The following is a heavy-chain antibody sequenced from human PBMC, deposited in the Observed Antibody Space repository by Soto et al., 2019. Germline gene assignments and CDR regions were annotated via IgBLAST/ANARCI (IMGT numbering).Heavy chain of an antibody. Sequence: TLSLTCAVYGGSFSGYYSSWIRQPPGKGLEWIGEINHSGRTNYNPSLKSRVTISVDTSKNQLSLKLSSVTAADTAVYYCARGGTYYDFWGGDYWGQGTLVTVSS. CDR2: INHSGRT. J-gene: IGHJ4*02. CDR1: GGSFSGYY. CDR3: ARGGTYYDFWGGDY. D-gene: IGHD3-3*01. V-gene: IGHV4-34*01.